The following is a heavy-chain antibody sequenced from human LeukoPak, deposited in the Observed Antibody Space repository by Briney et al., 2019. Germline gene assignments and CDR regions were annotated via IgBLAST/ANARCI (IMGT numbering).Heavy chain of an antibody. J-gene: IGHJ4*02. CDR3: AREGSGSQTYFDY. CDR1: GGSISSYY. D-gene: IGHD1-26*01. CDR2: IYYSGST. Sequence: PSETLSLTCTVSGGSISSYYWSWIRQPPGKGLEWIGYIYYSGSTYYNPSLKSRVTISVDTSKNQFSLKLSSVTAADTAVYYCAREGSGSQTYFDYWGQGTLVTVSS. V-gene: IGHV4-30-4*08.